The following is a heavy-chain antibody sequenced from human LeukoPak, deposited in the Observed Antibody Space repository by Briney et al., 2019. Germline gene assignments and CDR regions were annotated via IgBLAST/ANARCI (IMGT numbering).Heavy chain of an antibody. CDR2: IYYTGST. J-gene: IGHJ6*03. V-gene: IGHV4-39*01. Sequence: PSETLSLTCTVSGGSISSSSYYWGWIRQPPGKGLEWIGNIYYTGSTYYNPSLKSRVTISVDTSRNQFSLKLSSVTAADTAVYYCAQQLGYYYYMDVWGKGTTVTISS. CDR3: AQQLGYYYYMDV. CDR1: GGSISSSSYY. D-gene: IGHD6-13*01.